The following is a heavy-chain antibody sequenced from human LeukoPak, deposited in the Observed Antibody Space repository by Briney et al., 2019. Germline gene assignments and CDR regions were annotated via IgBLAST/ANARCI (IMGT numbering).Heavy chain of an antibody. CDR3: AGRPTGYSSGYIH. J-gene: IGHJ4*02. CDR2: ISGSAHKI. CDR1: GITFSNYG. Sequence: GGSLRLSCVASGITFSNYGVSWVRQAPEKGLDWVSVISGSAHKIRYADSVKGRFTISRDNSENIVYLQMNTLRVEDTAVYYCAGRPTGYSSGYIHWGQGTLVTVSS. D-gene: IGHD5-18*01. V-gene: IGHV3-23*01.